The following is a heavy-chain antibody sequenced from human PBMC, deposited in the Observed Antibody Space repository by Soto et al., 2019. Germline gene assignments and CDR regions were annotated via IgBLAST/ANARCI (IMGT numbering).Heavy chain of an antibody. CDR2: IIPIFGTA. J-gene: IGHJ5*02. Sequence: QVQLVQSGAEVKKPGSSVKVSCKASGGTFSSYAISWVRQAPGQGLEWMGGIIPIFGTANYAQKLQGRVTITADESTSTAYMELSSLRSEDTAVYYCARGGANYDFWSGYPANGFDPWGQGTLVTVSS. CDR3: ARGGANYDFWSGYPANGFDP. D-gene: IGHD3-3*01. V-gene: IGHV1-69*12. CDR1: GGTFSSYA.